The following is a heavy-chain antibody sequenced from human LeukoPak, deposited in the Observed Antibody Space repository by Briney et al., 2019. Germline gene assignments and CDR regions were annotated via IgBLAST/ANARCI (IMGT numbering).Heavy chain of an antibody. CDR3: ARGSPKHDS. J-gene: IGHJ5*01. CDR1: GGSFSGYN. Sequence: PSETLSLTCAVYGGSFSGYNWNWIRQSPGKGLEWIGEIKYDGATKYNPSLKNRLIISVDTSKNQFSLNLKSVTAADTALYYCARGSPKHDSWGQGTQVTVSS. CDR2: IKYDGAT. V-gene: IGHV4-34*01.